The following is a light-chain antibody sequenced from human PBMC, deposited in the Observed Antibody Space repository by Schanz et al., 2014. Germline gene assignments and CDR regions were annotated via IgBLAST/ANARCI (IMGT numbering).Light chain of an antibody. Sequence: EIVMTQSPATLSVSPGESATLSCRASQSVSSKLAWYQQKPGQAPRLLIYGASSRATGIPDRFSGSGSGTDFTLTISSLEPEDFAVYYCQQRSNWPSLTFGGGTKVEIK. V-gene: IGKV3-11*01. CDR3: QQRSNWPSLT. CDR2: GAS. J-gene: IGKJ4*01. CDR1: QSVSSK.